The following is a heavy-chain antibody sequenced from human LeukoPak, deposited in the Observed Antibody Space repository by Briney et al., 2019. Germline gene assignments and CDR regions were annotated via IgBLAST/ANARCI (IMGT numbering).Heavy chain of an antibody. Sequence: SVKVSCKASGGTFSSYAISWVRQAPGQGLEWMGGTIPIFGTANYAQKFQGRVTITADESTSTAYMELSSLRSEDTAVYYCARVGRIFGVAHPPRAFDIWGQGTMVTVSS. J-gene: IGHJ3*02. V-gene: IGHV1-69*13. CDR3: ARVGRIFGVAHPPRAFDI. CDR1: GGTFSSYA. CDR2: TIPIFGTA. D-gene: IGHD3-3*02.